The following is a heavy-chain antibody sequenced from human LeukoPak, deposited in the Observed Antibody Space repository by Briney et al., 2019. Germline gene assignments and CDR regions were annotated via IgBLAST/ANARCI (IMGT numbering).Heavy chain of an antibody. CDR3: ATLLSITIFGVSGYMDV. V-gene: IGHV1-24*01. Sequence: ASVKVSCKVSGYTLTELSMHWVRQAPGKGLEWMGGFDPEDGETIYAQKFQGRVTMTEDTSTDTAYIELSSLRSEDTAVYYCATLLSITIFGVSGYMDVWGKGTTVTVSS. CDR1: GYTLTELS. J-gene: IGHJ6*03. D-gene: IGHD3-3*01. CDR2: FDPEDGET.